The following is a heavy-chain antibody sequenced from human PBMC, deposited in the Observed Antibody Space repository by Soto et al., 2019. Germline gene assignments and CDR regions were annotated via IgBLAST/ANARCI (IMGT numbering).Heavy chain of an antibody. CDR1: GGPFSGYA. CDR3: ARDLNPREYSSSWPRMDG. Sequence: SVKGSCTASGGPFSGYAISWGRQAPGQGLEWMGGIIPIFGTANYAQKFQGRVTITADESTSTAYMELSSLRSEDTAVYYCARDLNPREYSSSWPRMDGWGQGTTVTVSS. CDR2: IIPIFGTA. J-gene: IGHJ6*02. V-gene: IGHV1-69*01. D-gene: IGHD6-13*01.